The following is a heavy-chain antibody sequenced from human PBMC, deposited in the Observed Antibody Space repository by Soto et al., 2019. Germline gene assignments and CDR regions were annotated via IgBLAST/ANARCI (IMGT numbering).Heavy chain of an antibody. V-gene: IGHV1-3*01. CDR2: INAGNGNT. CDR1: GYTFTSYA. CDR3: ASVGYNWNAGLYYYGMDV. D-gene: IGHD1-1*01. J-gene: IGHJ6*02. Sequence: QVQLVQSGAEVKKPGASVKVSCKASGYTFTSYAMHWVRQAPVQRREWMGWINAGNGNTKYSRKFPARVTITRDTSSRTAYMEMSSLRCEDTGGSYCASVGYNWNAGLYYYGMDVWGQGTTVTVSS.